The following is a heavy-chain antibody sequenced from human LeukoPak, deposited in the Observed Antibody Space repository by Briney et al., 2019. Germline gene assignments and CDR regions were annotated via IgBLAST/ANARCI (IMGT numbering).Heavy chain of an antibody. CDR2: INTNTGNP. CDR3: VTSAIAVTH. D-gene: IGHD6-19*01. Sequence: ASVKVSCKASGYTFTSYAMNWVRQAPGQGLEWMGWINTNTGNPTYAQGFTGRFVFSLDTSASTASLQISSLKADDTAIYYCVTSAIAVTHWGQGTLVTVSS. J-gene: IGHJ4*02. V-gene: IGHV7-4-1*02. CDR1: GYTFTSYA.